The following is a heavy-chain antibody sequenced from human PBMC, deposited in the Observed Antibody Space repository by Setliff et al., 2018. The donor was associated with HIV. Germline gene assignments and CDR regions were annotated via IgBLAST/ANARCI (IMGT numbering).Heavy chain of an antibody. V-gene: IGHV4-31*09. Sequence: LSLTCTVSGGSITSGGHYWSWIRQHPGKGLEWIGYIYYTGSTYYNPSLKSRVTISVDKSKNQFSLKLISVTAADTAVYYCAGDRGVANYFDYWGHGTLVTVSS. J-gene: IGHJ4*01. CDR3: AGDRGVANYFDY. CDR1: GGSITSGGHY. D-gene: IGHD3-10*01. CDR2: IYYTGST.